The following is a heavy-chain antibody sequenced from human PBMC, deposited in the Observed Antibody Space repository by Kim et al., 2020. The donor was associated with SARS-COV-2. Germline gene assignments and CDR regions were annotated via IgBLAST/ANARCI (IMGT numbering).Heavy chain of an antibody. D-gene: IGHD3-16*02. CDR2: IYPGDSDT. CDR3: ARHAGYDYVWGSYRYTPYNWFDP. V-gene: IGHV5-51*01. CDR1: GYSFTSYW. Sequence: GESLKISCKGSGYSFTSYWIGWVRQMPGKGLEWMGIIYPGDSDTRYSPSFQGQVTISADKSISTAYLQWSSLKASDTAMYYCARHAGYDYVWGSYRYTPYNWFDPWGQGTLVTVSS. J-gene: IGHJ5*02.